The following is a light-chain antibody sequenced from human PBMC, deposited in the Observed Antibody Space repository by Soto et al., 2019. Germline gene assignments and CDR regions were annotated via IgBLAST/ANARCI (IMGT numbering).Light chain of an antibody. CDR3: QQLNTFPPMYT. V-gene: IGKV1-9*01. CDR2: SAS. Sequence: DIQLTQSPSFLSASVGDRVTITCRASQGISNYLAWYQQKSVKAPTLLIYSASTLESGVPSRFSGSGSGTEFNLTISSLQPEDFATYYCQQLNTFPPMYTFGQGTKLEIK. CDR1: QGISNY. J-gene: IGKJ2*01.